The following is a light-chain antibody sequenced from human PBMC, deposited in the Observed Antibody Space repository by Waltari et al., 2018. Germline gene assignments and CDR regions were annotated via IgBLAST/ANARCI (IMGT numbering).Light chain of an antibody. V-gene: IGLV1-40*01. CDR2: DNR. CDR1: RSNIGAGSD. Sequence: QSVLTQPPSVSGAPGPRVTISCTGRRSNIGAGSDVHWYQQLPGTAPKLLIYDNRSRPSGVPDRFSGSKSGTSASLAITGLQAEDEADYYCQSYDSSLSGVVFGGGTKLTVL. CDR3: QSYDSSLSGVV. J-gene: IGLJ3*02.